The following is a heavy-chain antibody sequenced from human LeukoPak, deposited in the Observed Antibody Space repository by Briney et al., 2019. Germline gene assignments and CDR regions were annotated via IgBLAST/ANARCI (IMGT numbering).Heavy chain of an antibody. V-gene: IGHV3-21*01. CDR3: ARAPAAAAFDI. CDR1: GFTFSSYS. Sequence: PGGSLRLPCAASGFTFSSYSMNWVRQAPGKGLEWVSSISSSSSYMYYADSVKGRFTISRDNAKNSLYLQMNSLRAEDTAVYYCARAPAAAAFDIWGQGTMVTVSS. CDR2: ISSSSSYM. J-gene: IGHJ3*02. D-gene: IGHD6-13*01.